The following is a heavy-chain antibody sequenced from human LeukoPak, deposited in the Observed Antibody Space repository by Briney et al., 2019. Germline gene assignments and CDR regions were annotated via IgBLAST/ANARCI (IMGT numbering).Heavy chain of an antibody. CDR2: IYYSEST. CDR1: GDSISSYY. CDR3: ARGRCRNSGCRPYFDH. Sequence: SETLSLTCTVSGDSISSYYWSWIRQPPGKGLEWIGYIYYSESTNYNPSLKSRVTISTDTSKSQFSLNLRSVTAEDTGIYYCARGRCRNSGCRPYFDHWGQGTQVTVSS. J-gene: IGHJ4*02. V-gene: IGHV4-59*01. D-gene: IGHD2/OR15-2a*01.